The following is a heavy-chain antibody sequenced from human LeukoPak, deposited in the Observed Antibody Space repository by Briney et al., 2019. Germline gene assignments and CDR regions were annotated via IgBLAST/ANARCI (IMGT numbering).Heavy chain of an antibody. CDR2: ISSNGDRT. V-gene: IGHV3-64D*06. J-gene: IGHJ2*01. CDR3: VRQLAVAGPGYFDL. CDR1: GFTFSSYA. D-gene: IGHD6-19*01. Sequence: GGSLRLSCSASGFTFSSYAMHWVRQAPGKGLEYVSAISSNGDRTYYADSVKGRFTISRDNSKNTLYLQMSSLRAEDTAVYYCVRQLAVAGPGYFDLWGRGTLVTGSS.